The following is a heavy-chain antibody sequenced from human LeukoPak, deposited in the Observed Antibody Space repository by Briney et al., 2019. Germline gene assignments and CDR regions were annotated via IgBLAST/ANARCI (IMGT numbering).Heavy chain of an antibody. CDR1: GFTFSRHW. D-gene: IGHD6-6*01. CDR2: SNADVSIT. J-gene: IGHJ6*02. CDR3: ARGSSATGDYTMDV. Sequence: GRSLRLSCAASGFTFSRHWMHWVRQSPGKGLVWVSRSNADVSITGYADSVKGRFTISRDNAKNTLYLQMNSLRVEDTAVYYCARGSSATGDYTMDVWGQGTTVTVSS. V-gene: IGHV3-74*01.